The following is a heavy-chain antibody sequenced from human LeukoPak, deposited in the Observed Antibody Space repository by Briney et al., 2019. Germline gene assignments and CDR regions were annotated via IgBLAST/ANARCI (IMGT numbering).Heavy chain of an antibody. Sequence: PGGSLRLSCAASGFTFSSDEMNWVRQAPGRGLEWVSYISGSGVTMYYADSVKGRFTISRDDAKNSLYLQMNSLRAEDTAVYYCADSNYWYPTDYWGQGTLVTVSS. D-gene: IGHD4-11*01. J-gene: IGHJ4*02. V-gene: IGHV3-48*03. CDR3: ADSNYWYPTDY. CDR2: ISGSGVTM. CDR1: GFTFSSDE.